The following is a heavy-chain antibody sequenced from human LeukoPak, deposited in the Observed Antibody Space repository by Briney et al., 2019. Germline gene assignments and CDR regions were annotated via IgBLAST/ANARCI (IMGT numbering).Heavy chain of an antibody. CDR3: ARLFYWCFDY. J-gene: IGHJ4*02. CDR1: GFTFSSYG. D-gene: IGHD2-15*01. CDR2: IRYDGSNK. Sequence: GGSLRLSCAASGFTFSSYGMHWVRQAPGKGLEWVAFIRYDGSNKYYADSVKGRFTISRDNSKNTLYLQMNSLRAEDMAVYYCARLFYWCFDYWGQGTLVTVSS. V-gene: IGHV3-30*02.